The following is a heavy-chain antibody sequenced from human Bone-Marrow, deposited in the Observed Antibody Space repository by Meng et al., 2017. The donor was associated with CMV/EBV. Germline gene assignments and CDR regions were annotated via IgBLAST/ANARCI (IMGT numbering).Heavy chain of an antibody. V-gene: IGHV3-11*01. CDR1: GFTFSDYY. J-gene: IGHJ6*02. CDR2: ISSSGSTI. Sequence: GESLKISCAASGFTFSDYYMSWIRQAPGKGLEWVSYISSSGSTIYYADSVKGRFTISRDNAKNSLYLQMNSLRAEDTAVYYCAKDLGPGEYQLLYQLYYYYGMDVWGQGTTVTVSS. D-gene: IGHD2-2*02. CDR3: AKDLGPGEYQLLYQLYYYYGMDV.